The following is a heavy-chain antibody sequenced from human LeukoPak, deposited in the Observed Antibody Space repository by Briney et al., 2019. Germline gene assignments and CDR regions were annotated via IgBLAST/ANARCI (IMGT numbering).Heavy chain of an antibody. CDR2: IYTSGST. CDR1: GGSISSYY. Sequence: SETLSLTCTVSGGSISSYYWSWIRQPAGKGLEWIGRIYTSGSTNYNPSLKSRVTMSVDTSKNQFSLKLSSVTAADTAVYYCARARINYDYVWGSYRSYYFDYWGQGTLVTVSS. J-gene: IGHJ4*02. D-gene: IGHD3-16*02. CDR3: ARARINYDYVWGSYRSYYFDY. V-gene: IGHV4-4*07.